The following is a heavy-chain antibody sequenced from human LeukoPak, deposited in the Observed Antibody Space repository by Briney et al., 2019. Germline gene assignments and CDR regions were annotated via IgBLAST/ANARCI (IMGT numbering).Heavy chain of an antibody. CDR2: IVVGRGNT. J-gene: IGHJ3*02. CDR1: GFTFTSSA. Sequence: SVKVSCKASGFTFTSSAMQWVRQARGQRLEWIGWIVVGRGNTDYAQKFQGRVTITGDMSTSTVYMELSSLRSEDTAVYYCATDQSGGYFNDAFDIWGQGTMVTVSS. V-gene: IGHV1-58*02. CDR3: ATDQSGGYFNDAFDI. D-gene: IGHD2-15*01.